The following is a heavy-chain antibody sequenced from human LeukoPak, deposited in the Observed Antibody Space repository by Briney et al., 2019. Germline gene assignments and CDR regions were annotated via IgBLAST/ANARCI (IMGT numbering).Heavy chain of an antibody. CDR1: GYTFSSNW. CDR2: IKNDGSGT. D-gene: IGHD6-19*01. V-gene: IGHV3-74*01. CDR3: ARAEVAGTFGY. J-gene: IGHJ4*02. Sequence: PGGSLRLSCVASGYTFSSNWMHWVRQAPGKGLMWVSRIKNDGSGTYADSVKGRFTISRDNDKNTLYLQMKNLRVEDTAVYYCARAEVAGTFGYWGQGTLVTVSS.